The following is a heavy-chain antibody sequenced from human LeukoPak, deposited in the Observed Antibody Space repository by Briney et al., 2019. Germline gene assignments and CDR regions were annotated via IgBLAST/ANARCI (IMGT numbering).Heavy chain of an antibody. V-gene: IGHV4-34*01. D-gene: IGHD6-13*01. Sequence: SETLSLTCVVSGGSFSGYYWTWIRQPPGKGLEWIGEINDSGSTNYNPSLKSRVTISVDTSKNQFSLKLSSVTAADTAVYYCARFVRYSSSWYPYYYYYMDVWGKGTTVTVSS. J-gene: IGHJ6*03. CDR1: GGSFSGYY. CDR2: INDSGST. CDR3: ARFVRYSSSWYPYYYYYMDV.